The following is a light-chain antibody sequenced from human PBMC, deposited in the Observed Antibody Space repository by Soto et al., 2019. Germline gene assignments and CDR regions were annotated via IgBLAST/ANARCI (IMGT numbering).Light chain of an antibody. CDR1: QSLLHSNGYNY. J-gene: IGKJ1*01. CDR2: LGS. V-gene: IGKV2-28*01. Sequence: EIVMTQSPLSLPVAPGEPASISCTSSQSLLHSNGYNYLAWYLQKPGQSPQLLIYLGSNRDSGVPDRFSGSGSGTDFTLKIGRVEAEDVGIYYCMHRTHCPCTFGQGTKVEIK. CDR3: MHRTHCPCT.